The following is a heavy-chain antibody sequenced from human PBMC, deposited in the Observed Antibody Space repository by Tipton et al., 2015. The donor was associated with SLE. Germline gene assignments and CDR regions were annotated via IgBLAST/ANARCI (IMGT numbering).Heavy chain of an antibody. CDR3: ARHDYGEDD. CDR1: GGSISAYY. Sequence: TLSLTCAVYGGSISAYYWSWIRQPPGKGLEWIGEISHTGSTNFNPSLKSRVAISADTSKRQFSLKLKSVTAADTAVYYCARHDYGEDDWGQGTLVTVSS. J-gene: IGHJ4*02. CDR2: ISHTGST. D-gene: IGHD4/OR15-4a*01. V-gene: IGHV4-34*01.